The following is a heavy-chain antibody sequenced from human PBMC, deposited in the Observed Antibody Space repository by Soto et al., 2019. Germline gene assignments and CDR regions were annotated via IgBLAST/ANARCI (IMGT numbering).Heavy chain of an antibody. D-gene: IGHD6-13*01. CDR1: GFTFSSYW. J-gene: IGHJ4*02. V-gene: IGHV3-74*01. CDR2: INSDASST. CDR3: ESGLLEYRGSWYDY. Sequence: EVQLVESGGGLVQPGGSLRLSCAASGFTFSSYWMHWVRQAPGKGLVWVSRINSDASSTNYADSVKGRFTISRDNAKNSLNLQMNSLRDEDTAVYYCESGLLEYRGSWYDYWGQGTLVTVSS.